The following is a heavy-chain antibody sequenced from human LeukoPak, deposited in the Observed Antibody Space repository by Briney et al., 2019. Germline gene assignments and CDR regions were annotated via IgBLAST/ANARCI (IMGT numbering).Heavy chain of an antibody. CDR1: GGTFSSYA. V-gene: IGHV1-69*05. J-gene: IGHJ4*02. D-gene: IGHD3-10*01. CDR2: IIPIFGTA. CDR3: ARDQGWGSGSYFDY. Sequence: GASVKVSCKASGGTFSSYAISWVRQAPGQGLEWMGGIIPIFGTANYAQKFQGRVTITTDESTSTAYMELSSLRSEDTAVYYCARDQGWGSGSYFDYRGQGTLVTVSS.